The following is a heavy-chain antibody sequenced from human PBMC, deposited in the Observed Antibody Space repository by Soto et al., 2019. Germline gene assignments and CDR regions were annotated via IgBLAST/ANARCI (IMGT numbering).Heavy chain of an antibody. Sequence: GGSLRLSCAASGFTFSSYAMSWVRQAPGKGLEWVSAISGSGGSTYYADSVKGRFTISRDNSKNTLYLQMNSLRAEDTAVYYCAKDDNYYGSGSYYNYYGMDVWGQGTTVTVSS. J-gene: IGHJ6*02. CDR3: AKDDNYYGSGSYYNYYGMDV. V-gene: IGHV3-23*01. CDR1: GFTFSSYA. D-gene: IGHD3-10*01. CDR2: ISGSGGST.